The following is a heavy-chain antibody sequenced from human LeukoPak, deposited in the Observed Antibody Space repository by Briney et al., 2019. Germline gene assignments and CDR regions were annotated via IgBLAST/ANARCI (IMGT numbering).Heavy chain of an antibody. CDR2: ISGSGGST. CDR1: GFTFSSYA. J-gene: IGHJ4*02. V-gene: IGHV3-23*01. CDR3: ARALDSSGYYYLDY. Sequence: GGSLRLSCAASGFTFSSYAMSWVRQAPGKGLEWVSAISGSGGSTYYADSVKGRFTISRDNSKNTLYLQMNSLGAEDTAVYYCARALDSSGYYYLDYWGQGTLVTVSS. D-gene: IGHD3-22*01.